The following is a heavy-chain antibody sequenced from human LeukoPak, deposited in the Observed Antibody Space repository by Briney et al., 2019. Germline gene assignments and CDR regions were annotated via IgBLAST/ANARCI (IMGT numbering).Heavy chain of an antibody. D-gene: IGHD2-21*02. J-gene: IGHJ4*02. CDR1: GFTFSSNY. Sequence: PGGSLRLSCAASGFTFSSNYMSWVRQAPGKGLEWVSVIYSGGSTYYADSVKGRFTISRDNSKNTLYLQMNSLRAEDTAVYYCARSHPRVVVTASYFDYWGQGTLVTVSS. V-gene: IGHV3-53*01. CDR2: IYSGGST. CDR3: ARSHPRVVVTASYFDY.